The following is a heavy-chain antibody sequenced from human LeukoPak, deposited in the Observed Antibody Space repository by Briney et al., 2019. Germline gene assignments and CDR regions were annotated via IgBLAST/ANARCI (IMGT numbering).Heavy chain of an antibody. CDR3: TRDSGSWTVDY. V-gene: IGHV4-39*02. D-gene: IGHD1-26*01. CDR2: IDYSGTT. J-gene: IGHJ4*02. CDR1: GGSISSSGYY. Sequence: SETLSLTCTVSGGSISSSGYYWGWIRQPPGQGLEWLGTIDYSGTTYHNPSLKSRVTISIDTSKNHFSLKLNSVTAADTAVYYCTRDSGSWTVDYWGQGTVVTVSS.